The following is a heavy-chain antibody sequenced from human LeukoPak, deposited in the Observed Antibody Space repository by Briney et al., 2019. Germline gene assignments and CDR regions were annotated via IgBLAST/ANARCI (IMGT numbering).Heavy chain of an antibody. V-gene: IGHV4-59*01. CDR3: ARGGGNYYGSSWFDP. J-gene: IGHJ5*02. Sequence: SETLSLTCTVSGGSISSYYWSWIRQPPGKGLEWIGYIYYSGSTNYNPSLKSRVTISVDTSKNQFSLKLSSVTAADTAVYYCARGGGNYYGSSWFDPWGQGTLVTVSS. CDR1: GGSISSYY. D-gene: IGHD3-10*01. CDR2: IYYSGST.